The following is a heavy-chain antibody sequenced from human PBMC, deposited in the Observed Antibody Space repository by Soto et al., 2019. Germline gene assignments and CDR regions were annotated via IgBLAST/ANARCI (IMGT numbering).Heavy chain of an antibody. J-gene: IGHJ4*02. Sequence: QVQLVQSGAEVKKPGSSVKVSCKASGGTFSSYTISWVRQAPGQGLEWMGRIIPILGIANYAQKFQGRVTITADKSTSTAYMELRSLRSEATAVYYCARDSGYCSGGRFQLEGPIDYWGQGTLVTVSS. CDR3: ARDSGYCSGGRFQLEGPIDY. CDR2: IIPILGIA. V-gene: IGHV1-69*08. D-gene: IGHD2-15*01. CDR1: GGTFSSYT.